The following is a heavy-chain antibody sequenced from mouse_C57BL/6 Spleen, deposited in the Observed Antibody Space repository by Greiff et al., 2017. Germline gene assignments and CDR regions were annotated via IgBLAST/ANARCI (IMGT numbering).Heavy chain of an antibody. Sequence: VQRVESGAELAKPGASVKLSCKASGYTFTSYWMHWVKQRPGQGLVWIGYINPSSGYTKYNQKFKDKATLTADKSSSTAYMQLSSLTYEDSAVYYCARWRDRENYWGQGTTLTVSS. J-gene: IGHJ2*01. CDR1: GYTFTSYW. CDR2: INPSSGYT. V-gene: IGHV1-7*01. CDR3: ARWRDRENY.